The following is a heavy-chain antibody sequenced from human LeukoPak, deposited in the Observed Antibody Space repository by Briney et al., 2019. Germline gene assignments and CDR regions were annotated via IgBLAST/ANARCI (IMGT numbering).Heavy chain of an antibody. J-gene: IGHJ3*02. CDR3: VRGGIQVSGIDAFDI. D-gene: IGHD5/OR15-5a*01. CDR2: IGIADDT. V-gene: IGHV3-13*01. Sequence: GGSLRLSCAASGFTFRNYDMHWVRQFPGRGLEWVSAIGIADDTHYPDSVKGRFTISRENAKNSLYLQMNSLREGDTDVYYCVRGGIQVSGIDAFDIWGQGTMVTVSS. CDR1: GFTFRNYD.